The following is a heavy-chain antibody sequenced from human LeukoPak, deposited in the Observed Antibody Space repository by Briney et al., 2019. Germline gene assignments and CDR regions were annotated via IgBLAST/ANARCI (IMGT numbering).Heavy chain of an antibody. CDR1: GFTFSSYA. V-gene: IGHV3-66*01. CDR2: IYSGGST. CDR3: ARKAYPEAFDI. Sequence: PGGSLRLSCAASGFTFSSYAMSWVRQAPGKGLEWVSVIYSGGSTYYADSVKGRFTISRDNSKNTLYLQMNSLRAEDTAVYYCARKAYPEAFDIWGQGTMVTVSS. D-gene: IGHD2-2*01. J-gene: IGHJ3*02.